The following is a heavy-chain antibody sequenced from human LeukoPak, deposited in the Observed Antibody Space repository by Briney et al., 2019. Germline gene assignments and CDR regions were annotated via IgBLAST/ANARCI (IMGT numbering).Heavy chain of an antibody. J-gene: IGHJ4*02. CDR1: GGSISRTNW. Sequence: PSETLSLTCDVSGGSISRTNWWSWVRQSPGQGLEWIGEISLSGHTNYNPSLQSRVTMSLDESKNQVSLDLASVTDADTAVYHCSRESGAFSPFGYWGQGTLVTVHS. D-gene: IGHD1-26*01. CDR3: SRESGAFSPFGY. V-gene: IGHV4-4*02. CDR2: ISLSGHT.